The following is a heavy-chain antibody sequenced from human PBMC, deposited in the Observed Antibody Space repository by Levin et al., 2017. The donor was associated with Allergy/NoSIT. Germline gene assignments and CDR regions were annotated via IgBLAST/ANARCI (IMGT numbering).Heavy chain of an antibody. CDR1: GFTFSSYA. J-gene: IGHJ5*02. CDR3: AKDWEYCSGGSCFS. V-gene: IGHV3-23*01. Sequence: LSLTCAASGFTFSSYAMSWVRQAPGKGLEWVSAISGSGGSTYYADSVKGRFTISRDNSKNTLYLQMNSLRAEDTAVYYCAKDWEYCSGGSCFSWGQGTLVTVSS. D-gene: IGHD2-15*01. CDR2: ISGSGGST.